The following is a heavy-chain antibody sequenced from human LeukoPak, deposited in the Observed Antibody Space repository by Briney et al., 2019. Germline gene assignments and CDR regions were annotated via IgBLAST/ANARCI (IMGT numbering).Heavy chain of an antibody. CDR2: IRSKAYGGTT. Sequence: PGGSLRLSCTASEFTFGHYSLSWVRQAPGKGLEWVCFIRSKAYGGTTEYAASVKGRFTIARDDSKSIAYLQMNSLKTEDTAVYYCTRAFYETYGYWFDPWGQGTLVTVSS. CDR3: TRAFYETYGYWFDP. J-gene: IGHJ5*02. CDR1: EFTFGHYS. D-gene: IGHD5/OR15-5a*01. V-gene: IGHV3-49*04.